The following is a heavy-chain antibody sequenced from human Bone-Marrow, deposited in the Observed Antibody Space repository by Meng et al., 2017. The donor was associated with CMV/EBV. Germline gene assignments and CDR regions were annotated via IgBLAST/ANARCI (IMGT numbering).Heavy chain of an antibody. CDR3: ARDGPNCSSTSCYFDY. CDR1: GFTFSSYA. V-gene: IGHV3-30-3*01. Sequence: GESLKISCAASGFTFSSYAMHWVRQAPGKGLEWVAVISYDGSNKYYADPVKGRFTISRDNSKNTLYLQMNSLRAEDTAVYYCARDGPNCSSTSCYFDYWGQGTLVTVSS. CDR2: ISYDGSNK. D-gene: IGHD2-2*01. J-gene: IGHJ4*02.